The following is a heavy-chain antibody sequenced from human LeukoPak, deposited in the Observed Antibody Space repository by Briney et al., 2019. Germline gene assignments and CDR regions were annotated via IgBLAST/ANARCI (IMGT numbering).Heavy chain of an antibody. D-gene: IGHD6-13*01. CDR3: ATDLGSSRPNF. V-gene: IGHV3-7*01. J-gene: IGHJ4*02. CDR2: IKQDGTEK. CDR1: GFIFSSYW. Sequence: GGSLRLSCAASGFIFSSYWMSWVRQAPGKGLEWVANIKQDGTEKYYVDSAKGRFTISRDNAKNSLYLQMNSLRAEDTAVYYCATDLGSSRPNFWGQGTLVTVSS.